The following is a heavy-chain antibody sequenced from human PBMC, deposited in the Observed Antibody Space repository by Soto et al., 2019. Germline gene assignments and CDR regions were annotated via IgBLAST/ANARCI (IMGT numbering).Heavy chain of an antibody. CDR2: ISAYNANT. J-gene: IGHJ4*02. CDR3: ASGGSNRPDYFGY. V-gene: IGHV1-18*01. CDR1: GYTFTTYG. Sequence: QVQLVQSGAEVKKPGASVKVSCKASGYTFTTYGISWVRQAPGQGLEWMGWISAYNANTNYAQKFQGRVTMTTDTATRTVYMELRSLRSDDTAVYECASGGSNRPDYFGYWGQGTLVTVSS. D-gene: IGHD4-4*01.